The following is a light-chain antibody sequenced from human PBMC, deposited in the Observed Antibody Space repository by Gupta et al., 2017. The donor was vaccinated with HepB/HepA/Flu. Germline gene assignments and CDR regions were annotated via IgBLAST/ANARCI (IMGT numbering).Light chain of an antibody. CDR1: QDITNY. Sequence: DIQMTQSPSSLSASVGDKVTITCRASQDITNYLAWYQQKPGKGPKLLIFAASTLQAGVPSRFSGSGYGTDFTLTIRSLQPEDVATYYCQKYDSVPPWTFGQGTKVEIK. V-gene: IGKV1-27*01. J-gene: IGKJ1*01. CDR2: AAS. CDR3: QKYDSVPPWT.